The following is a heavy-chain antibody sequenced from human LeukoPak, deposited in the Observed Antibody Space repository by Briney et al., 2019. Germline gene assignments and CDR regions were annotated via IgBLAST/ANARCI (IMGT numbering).Heavy chain of an antibody. D-gene: IGHD1-20*01. J-gene: IGHJ4*02. CDR3: ARGSNWNAWFYFDY. Sequence: GGSLRLSCAASGFTFSSYSMNWVRQAPGKGLEWVSSISSSSSYIYYADSVKGRFTISRDNAKNSLYLQMNSLRAEDTAVYYCARGSNWNAWFYFDYWGQGTLVTVSS. CDR1: GFTFSSYS. V-gene: IGHV3-21*01. CDR2: ISSSSSYI.